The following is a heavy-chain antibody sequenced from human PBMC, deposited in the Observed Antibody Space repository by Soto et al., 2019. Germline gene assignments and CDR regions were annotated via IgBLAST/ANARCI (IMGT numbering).Heavy chain of an antibody. Sequence: GGSLRLSCAASGFTFSSYAMHWVRQAPGKGLEWVAVISYDGSNKYYADSVKGRFTISRDNSKNTLYLQMNSLRAEDTAVYYCARSDGLRRWFDPWCQGTLVTVSS. J-gene: IGHJ5*02. CDR2: ISYDGSNK. CDR1: GFTFSSYA. CDR3: ARSDGLRRWFDP. D-gene: IGHD4-17*01. V-gene: IGHV3-30-3*01.